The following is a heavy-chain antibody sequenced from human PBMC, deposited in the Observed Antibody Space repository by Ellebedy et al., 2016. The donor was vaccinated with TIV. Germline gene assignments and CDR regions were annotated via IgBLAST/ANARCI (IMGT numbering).Heavy chain of an antibody. V-gene: IGHV3-48*02. CDR3: AREERTSSNPDN. Sequence: PGGSLRLSCAASGFPFSSYAMNWVRQAPGKGLEWVSYITSRSDTIYYADSVEGRFTISRDNAKNSLYLEMNSLRDEDTALYYCAREERTSSNPDNWGQGTLVVVSS. CDR2: ITSRSDTI. D-gene: IGHD2-2*01. J-gene: IGHJ4*02. CDR1: GFPFSSYA.